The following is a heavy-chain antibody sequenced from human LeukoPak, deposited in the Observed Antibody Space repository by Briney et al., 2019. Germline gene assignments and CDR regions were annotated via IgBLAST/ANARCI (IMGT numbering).Heavy chain of an antibody. D-gene: IGHD3-22*01. CDR3: AKDRWGTWDSSGTSGY. CDR1: GFNFRTYG. CDR2: IWHDGSNK. Sequence: GRSLRLSCAAFGFNFRTYGMHWVRQAPGKGLEWLAIIWHDGSNKYYGDSVKGRFTISRDNSKNTLYLEMNSLRAEDTAVYYCAKDRWGTWDSSGTSGYWGQGTLVTVSS. J-gene: IGHJ4*02. V-gene: IGHV3-33*03.